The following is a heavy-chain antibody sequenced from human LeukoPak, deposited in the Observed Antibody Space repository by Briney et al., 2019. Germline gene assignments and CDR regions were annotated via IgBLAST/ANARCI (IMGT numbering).Heavy chain of an antibody. D-gene: IGHD3-9*01. CDR1: GFTFSNYW. J-gene: IGHJ4*02. Sequence: GGSLRLYCAASGFTFSNYWMSWVRQAPGKGLEWVANIRQDGNEKYYVGSVRGRFTISRDNAKNSLYLQMNSLRAEDTAVYYCARHYDILTGTFPYYWGQGTLVTVSS. CDR2: IRQDGNEK. V-gene: IGHV3-7*03. CDR3: ARHYDILTGTFPYY.